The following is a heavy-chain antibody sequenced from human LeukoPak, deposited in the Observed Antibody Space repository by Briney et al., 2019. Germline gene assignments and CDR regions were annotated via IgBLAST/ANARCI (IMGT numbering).Heavy chain of an antibody. V-gene: IGHV4-4*07. Sequence: PSETLSLTCSVSVRPISSHSASCIRQPAGKGLEWIGRIYTSGNPNYNPSLKSRVTMSVDTSKTQFSLRLNSGTAADTAVYYCARDGVYTYLGRDWSFDLWGRGTLVTVSS. CDR2: IYTSGNP. CDR1: VRPISSHS. J-gene: IGHJ2*01. D-gene: IGHD5/OR15-5a*01. CDR3: ARDGVYTYLGRDWSFDL.